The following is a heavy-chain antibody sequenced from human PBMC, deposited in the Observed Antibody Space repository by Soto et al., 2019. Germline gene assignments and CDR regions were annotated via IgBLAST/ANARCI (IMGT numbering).Heavy chain of an antibody. Sequence: ASVKVSCKVSGYTLTELSMHWVRQAPGKGLEWMGGFNPVFGTANYAQKFQGRVTITADKSTSTAYMELSSLRSEDTAVYYCARENGMDVWGQGTTVTVSS. CDR3: ARENGMDV. J-gene: IGHJ6*02. V-gene: IGHV1-24*01. CDR2: FNPVFGTA. CDR1: GYTLTELS.